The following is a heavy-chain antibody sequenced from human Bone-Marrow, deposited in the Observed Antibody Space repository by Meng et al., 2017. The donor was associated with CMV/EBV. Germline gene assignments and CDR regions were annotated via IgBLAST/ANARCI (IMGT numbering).Heavy chain of an antibody. CDR2: INHSGTT. CDR1: GGSVSSGSYY. Sequence: SETLSLTCTVSGGSVSSGSYYWSWIRQPPGKGLEWIGEINHSGTTNYDPSLKSRVTMSVDRSKNQFSLKLSSVTAADTAVYYCARSTISPIGARLNFDYWGQGTLVTVSS. CDR3: ARSTISPIGARLNFDY. D-gene: IGHD6-6*01. J-gene: IGHJ4*02. V-gene: IGHV4-61*01.